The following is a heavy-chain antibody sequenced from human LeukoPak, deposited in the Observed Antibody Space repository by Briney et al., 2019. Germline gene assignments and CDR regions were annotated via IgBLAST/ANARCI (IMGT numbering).Heavy chain of an antibody. J-gene: IGHJ4*02. CDR1: GFTFSSYA. Sequence: GGSLRLSCAASGFTFSSYAMSWVRQAPGKGLEWVSAISDRGGRTHDADSVKGRFTISRDNSKNTLYLQMNSLGAEDTAVYYCAKYHRPGEEPPSCFDYWGQGTLVTVSS. CDR3: AKYHRPGEEPPSCFDY. V-gene: IGHV3-23*01. D-gene: IGHD3-10*01. CDR2: ISDRGGRT.